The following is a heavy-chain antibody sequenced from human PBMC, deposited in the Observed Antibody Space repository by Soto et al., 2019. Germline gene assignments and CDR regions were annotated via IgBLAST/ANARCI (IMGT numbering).Heavy chain of an antibody. CDR1: GYTFTSYD. V-gene: IGHV1-8*01. CDR3: ARGEYSRSSGPFDY. Sequence: ASVKVSCKASGYTFTSYDINWVRQATGQGLEWMGWINPNSGNTGYAQKSQGRVTMTRNTSISTAYMELSSLRSEDTAVYYCARGEYSRSSGPFDYGGQGTLVTVSS. D-gene: IGHD6-6*01. J-gene: IGHJ4*02. CDR2: INPNSGNT.